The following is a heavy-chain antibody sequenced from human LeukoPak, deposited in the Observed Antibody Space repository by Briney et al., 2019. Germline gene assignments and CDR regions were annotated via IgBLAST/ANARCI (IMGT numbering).Heavy chain of an antibody. D-gene: IGHD2-8*01. CDR2: MYTSGST. CDR1: GGSISSGNYY. V-gene: IGHV4-61*02. CDR3: ARVPRRDIVLMVYAPLGWFDP. Sequence: SETLSLTCTVSGGSISSGNYYWSWIRQPAGKGLEWIGRMYTSGSTNYNPSLKSRVTISVDTSKNQFSLRLSSVTAADTAVYYCARVPRRDIVLMVYAPLGWFDPWGQGTLVTVSS. J-gene: IGHJ5*02.